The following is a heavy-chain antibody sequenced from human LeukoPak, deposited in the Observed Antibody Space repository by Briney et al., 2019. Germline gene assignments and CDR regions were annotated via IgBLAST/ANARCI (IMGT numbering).Heavy chain of an antibody. CDR2: IYHSGST. D-gene: IGHD6-13*01. V-gene: IGHV4-4*02. J-gene: IGHJ6*02. CDR1: GGSISSSNW. Sequence: PSETLSLTCAVSGGSISSSNWWSWVRQPPGKGLEWIGEIYHSGSTNYNPSLKSRVTISVDKSKNQFSLKLSSVTAADTAVYYCASLLGPTGYSSSWYGYYYYGMDVWGQGTTVTVSS. CDR3: ASLLGPTGYSSSWYGYYYYGMDV.